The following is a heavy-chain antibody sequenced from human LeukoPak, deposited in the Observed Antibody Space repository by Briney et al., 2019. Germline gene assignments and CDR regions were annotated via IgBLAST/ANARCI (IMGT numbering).Heavy chain of an antibody. V-gene: IGHV3-53*01. Sequence: GGSLRLSCGAPGFTVSRNYMTPFRQAPGQGLESVSVIYFGGTTYYADSVKGRFTISRDNSKKTVYLQMNSLRVENTAVYYCARGDGVYVYWGQGTLVTVSS. D-gene: IGHD5/OR15-5a*01. CDR3: ARGDGVYVY. J-gene: IGHJ4*02. CDR2: IYFGGTT. CDR1: GFTVSRNY.